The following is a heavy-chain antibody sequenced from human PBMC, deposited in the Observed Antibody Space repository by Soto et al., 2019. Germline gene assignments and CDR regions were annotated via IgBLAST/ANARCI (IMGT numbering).Heavy chain of an antibody. CDR2: INHSGST. CDR3: VMGGSYWRSPPDY. Sequence: QVQLQQWGAGLLKPSETLSLTCAVYGGSFSGYYWSWIRQPPGKGLEWIGEINHSGSTNYNPSLKSRVTISVDTSKNQFSLKLSSVTAADTAVYYCVMGGSYWRSPPDYWGQGTLVTVSS. D-gene: IGHD1-26*01. CDR1: GGSFSGYY. V-gene: IGHV4-34*01. J-gene: IGHJ4*02.